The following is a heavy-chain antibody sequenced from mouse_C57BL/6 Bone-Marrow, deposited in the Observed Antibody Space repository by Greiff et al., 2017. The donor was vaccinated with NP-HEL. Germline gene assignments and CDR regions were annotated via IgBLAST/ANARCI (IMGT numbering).Heavy chain of an antibody. Sequence: QVQLQQSGAELARPGASVKMSCKASGYTFTSYTMHWVKQRPGQGLEWIGYINPSSGYTKYNQKFKDKATLTADKSSSPAYMQLSSLTSEASAVYYCARSPYYYGSIYWYFDVWGTGTTVTVSS. D-gene: IGHD1-1*01. J-gene: IGHJ1*03. CDR3: ARSPYYYGSIYWYFDV. V-gene: IGHV1-4*01. CDR2: INPSSGYT. CDR1: GYTFTSYT.